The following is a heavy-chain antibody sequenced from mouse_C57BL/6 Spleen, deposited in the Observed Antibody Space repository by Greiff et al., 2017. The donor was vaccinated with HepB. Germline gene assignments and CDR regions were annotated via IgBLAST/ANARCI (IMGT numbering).Heavy chain of an antibody. CDR3: ARGAITTVVRFDY. V-gene: IGHV1-69*01. Sequence: QVQLQQPGAELVMPGASVKLSCKASGYTFTSYWMHWVKQRPGQGLEWIGEIDPSDSYTNYNQKFKGKSTLTVDKSSSTAYMQLSSLTSEDSAVYYCARGAITTVVRFDYWGQGTTLTVSS. CDR2: IDPSDSYT. CDR1: GYTFTSYW. J-gene: IGHJ2*01. D-gene: IGHD1-1*01.